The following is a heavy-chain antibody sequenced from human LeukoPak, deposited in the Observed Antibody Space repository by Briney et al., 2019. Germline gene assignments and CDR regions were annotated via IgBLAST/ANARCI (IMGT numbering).Heavy chain of an antibody. CDR1: GDSISSGDYY. Sequence: PSETLSLTCTVSGDSISSGDYYWSWIRQPAGKGLEWIGRISSSGSTNYNPSLKSRVTISVDTSKNQFSLKLSSVTAADTAVYYCAIRYSGSYNDYWGQGTLVTVSS. J-gene: IGHJ4*02. CDR2: ISSSGST. D-gene: IGHD1-26*01. CDR3: AIRYSGSYNDY. V-gene: IGHV4-61*02.